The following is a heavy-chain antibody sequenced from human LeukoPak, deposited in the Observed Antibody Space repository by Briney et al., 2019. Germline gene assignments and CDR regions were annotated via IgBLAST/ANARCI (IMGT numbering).Heavy chain of an antibody. CDR1: GFTFSSYA. V-gene: IGHV3-23*01. J-gene: IGHJ4*02. D-gene: IGHD2-2*01. Sequence: GGSLRLSCAASGFTFSSYAMSWVRQAPGKGLEWVSAISGSGDSTYYADSVKGRFTISRDNSKNTLYLQMNSLRAEDTAVYYCARGRSSTSAGYWGQGTLVTVSS. CDR3: ARGRSSTSAGY. CDR2: ISGSGDST.